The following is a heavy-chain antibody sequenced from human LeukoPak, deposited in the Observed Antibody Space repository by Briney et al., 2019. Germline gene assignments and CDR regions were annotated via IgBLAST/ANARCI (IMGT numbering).Heavy chain of an antibody. CDR3: AREAGIRFLEWSPWSFDC. V-gene: IGHV1-2*02. J-gene: IGHJ4*02. Sequence: GASVKVSCKASGYTFTGYYMHWVRQAPGQGLEWMGWINPNSGGTNYAQKFQGRVTMTRDTSISTAYMELSRLRSDDTAVYYCAREAGIRFLEWSPWSFDCWGQGTLVTVSS. CDR2: INPNSGGT. D-gene: IGHD3-3*01. CDR1: GYTFTGYY.